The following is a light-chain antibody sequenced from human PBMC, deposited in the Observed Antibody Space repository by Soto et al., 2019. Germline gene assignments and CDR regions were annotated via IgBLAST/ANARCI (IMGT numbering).Light chain of an antibody. CDR1: QSVSTNY. CDR2: GAS. J-gene: IGKJ1*01. Sequence: VMLKQSACTLSLSPGERATLSCRASQSVSTNYLAWYQQKPGQAPRLLIYGASNRATGIPDRFGGSGSGTDFTLTISRLEPEDFAVYYCQQYGSSGTFGQGTKVDIK. V-gene: IGKV3-20*01. CDR3: QQYGSSGT.